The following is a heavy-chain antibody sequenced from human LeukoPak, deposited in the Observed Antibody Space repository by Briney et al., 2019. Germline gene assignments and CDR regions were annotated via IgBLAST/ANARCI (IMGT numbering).Heavy chain of an antibody. CDR1: GFTFSSYS. CDR2: ISSSSSYI. D-gene: IGHD6-13*01. J-gene: IGHJ6*02. CDR3: ARGEQQLVPYYYYGMDV. Sequence: PGGSLRLSCAASGFTFSSYSMNWVRQAPGKGLEWVSSISSSSSYIYYADSVKGRFTISRDNAKNSLYLQMNSLRAEDTAVYYCARGEQQLVPYYYYGMDVWGQGTTVTVSS. V-gene: IGHV3-21*01.